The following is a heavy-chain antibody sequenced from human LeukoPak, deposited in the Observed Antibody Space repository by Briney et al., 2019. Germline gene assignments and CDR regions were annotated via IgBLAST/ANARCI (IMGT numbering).Heavy chain of an antibody. CDR2: IYYGENT. V-gene: IGHV4-39*02. D-gene: IGHD3-22*01. CDR1: GGSISSGPYY. CDR3: ARGPYSYDSSGAFDI. Sequence: SETLSLTCTVSGGSISSGPYYWGWIRQPPGKGLEWIGNIYYGENTYYTPSLKSRVTISIDTSKNHFYMKLSSVTAADTAVYFCARGPYSYDSSGAFDIWGQGTMVTVSS. J-gene: IGHJ3*02.